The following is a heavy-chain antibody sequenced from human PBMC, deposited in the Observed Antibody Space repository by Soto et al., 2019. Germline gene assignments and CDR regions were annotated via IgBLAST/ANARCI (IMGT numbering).Heavy chain of an antibody. D-gene: IGHD3-22*01. V-gene: IGHV4-30-4*01. Sequence: QVQLQESGPGLVKPSQTLSLTCTVSGASISSGDYYWTWIRQPPGKGLEWIGSIYYTGNTYYNPSLKSRVTISVDTSHTQFSLKLSSVTAADSAVYYCARASYESSPSYLDYWGQGTLVTVSS. CDR3: ARASYESSPSYLDY. CDR2: IYYTGNT. CDR1: GASISSGDYY. J-gene: IGHJ4*02.